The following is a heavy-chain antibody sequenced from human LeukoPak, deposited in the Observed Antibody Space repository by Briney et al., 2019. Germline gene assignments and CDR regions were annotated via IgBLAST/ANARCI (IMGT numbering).Heavy chain of an antibody. CDR2: IYYSGST. CDR1: GGSISSSSYY. J-gene: IGHJ4*02. CDR3: ARQSIVVVPAAFRDY. V-gene: IGHV4-39*01. Sequence: SETLSLTCTVSGGSISSSSYYWGWIRQPPGKGLEWIGSIYYSGSTYYNPSLKSRVTISVDTSKNQFSLKLSSVTAADTAVYYCARQSIVVVPAAFRDYWGQGTLATVSS. D-gene: IGHD2-2*01.